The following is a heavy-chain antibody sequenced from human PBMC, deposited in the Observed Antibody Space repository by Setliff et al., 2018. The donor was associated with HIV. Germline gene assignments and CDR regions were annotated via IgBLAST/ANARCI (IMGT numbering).Heavy chain of an antibody. CDR3: ARAPYSAYDYTSFHT. Sequence: SETLSLTCTVSNDSNTSFYWTWIRQPPGKGLEWIGYIYTSGSSNYNPSLKSRVTFSIDTSKNQFSLKLDSVTAADTAVHYCARAPYSAYDYTSFHTWGQGTMVTVSS. D-gene: IGHD5-12*01. V-gene: IGHV4-4*08. CDR1: NDSNTSFY. J-gene: IGHJ4*03. CDR2: IYTSGSS.